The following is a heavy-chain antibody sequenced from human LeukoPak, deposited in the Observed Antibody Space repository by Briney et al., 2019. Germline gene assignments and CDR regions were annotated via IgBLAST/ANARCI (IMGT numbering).Heavy chain of an antibody. Sequence: SETLSLTCTVSGGSISSGSYYWSWIRQPAGKGLEWIGRIYTSGSTNYNPSLKSRVTISVDTSKNQFSLKLSSVTAADTVVYYCARGRYYDSSGYYYWGQGTLVTVSS. J-gene: IGHJ4*02. CDR1: GGSISSGSYY. D-gene: IGHD3-22*01. CDR2: IYTSGST. CDR3: ARGRYYDSSGYYY. V-gene: IGHV4-61*02.